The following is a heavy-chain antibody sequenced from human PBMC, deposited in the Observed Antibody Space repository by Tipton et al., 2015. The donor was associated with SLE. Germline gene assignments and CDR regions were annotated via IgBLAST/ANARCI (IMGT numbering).Heavy chain of an antibody. CDR1: GFTFSSYA. Sequence: SLRLSCAASGFTFSSYAMHWVRQAPGKGLEWVAVISYDGSNKYYAGSVKGRFTISRENAKNSLYLQMNSLRAGDTAVYYCARGYYYGSGNVAFDIWGQGTMVTVSS. J-gene: IGHJ3*02. D-gene: IGHD3-10*01. CDR3: ARGYYYGSGNVAFDI. CDR2: ISYDGSNK. V-gene: IGHV3-30*14.